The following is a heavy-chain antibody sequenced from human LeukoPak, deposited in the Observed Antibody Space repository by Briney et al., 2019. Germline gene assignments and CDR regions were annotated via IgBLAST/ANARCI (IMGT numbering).Heavy chain of an antibody. Sequence: SETLSLTCTVSGGSISSYYWSWIRQPPGKGLEWIGYIYYSGSTNYNPSLKSRVTISVDTSKNQFSLKLSSVTAADTAVYYCARDVWYLDWLSQPTYYGMDVWGQGTTVTVSS. D-gene: IGHD3-9*01. CDR3: ARDVWYLDWLSQPTYYGMDV. CDR1: GGSISSYY. V-gene: IGHV4-59*01. CDR2: IYYSGST. J-gene: IGHJ6*02.